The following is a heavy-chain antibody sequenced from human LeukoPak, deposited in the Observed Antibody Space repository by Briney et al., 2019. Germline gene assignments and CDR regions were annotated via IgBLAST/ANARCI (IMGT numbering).Heavy chain of an antibody. CDR1: GYNFNNYG. Sequence: RASVKVSCKASGYNFNNYGISWVRQAPGQGLEWMGWISGYNGNTKSAQKLQDRVTMTTDTSTNTAYMELRSLRSDDTAVYYCATDQGGYYSNYVWFDPWGQGTLVTVSS. J-gene: IGHJ5*02. V-gene: IGHV1-18*01. CDR3: ATDQGGYYSNYVWFDP. CDR2: ISGYNGNT. D-gene: IGHD4-11*01.